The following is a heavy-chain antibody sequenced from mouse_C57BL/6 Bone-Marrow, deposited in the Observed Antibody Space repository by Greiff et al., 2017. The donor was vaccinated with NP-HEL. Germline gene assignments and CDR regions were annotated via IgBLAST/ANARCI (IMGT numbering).Heavy chain of an antibody. V-gene: IGHV1-64*01. Sequence: QVQLQQSGAELVKPGASVKLSCKASGYTFTSYWMHWVKQRPGQGLEWIGMIHPNSGSTNYNEKFKSKATLTVDKSSITAYMQLSSLTSEDSAVYYCARKGQLRLRGWFAYWGQGTLVTVSA. CDR2: IHPNSGST. J-gene: IGHJ3*01. CDR3: ARKGQLRLRGWFAY. D-gene: IGHD3-2*02. CDR1: GYTFTSYW.